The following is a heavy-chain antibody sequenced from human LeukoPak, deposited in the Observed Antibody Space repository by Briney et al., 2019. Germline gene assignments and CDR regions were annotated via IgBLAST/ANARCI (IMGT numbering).Heavy chain of an antibody. V-gene: IGHV3-11*01. Sequence: PGGSLRLSCAASGFTFSDYYMSWIRQAPGKGLEWVSYISSSGSTIYYADSVKGRFTISRDNAKNSLYLQMNSLRAEDTAVYYCARGTHARGQWLVLGWFDPWGQGTLVTVSS. CDR2: ISSSGSTI. CDR1: GFTFSDYY. D-gene: IGHD6-19*01. J-gene: IGHJ5*02. CDR3: ARGTHARGQWLVLGWFDP.